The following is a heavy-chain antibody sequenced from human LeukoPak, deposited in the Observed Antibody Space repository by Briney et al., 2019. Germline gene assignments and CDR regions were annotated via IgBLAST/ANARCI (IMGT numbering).Heavy chain of an antibody. CDR2: ICSSGSA. V-gene: IGHV4-31*03. Sequence: SQTLSLTCTVSGGSISSGVYCWSWIRQRPGEGLQWIGYICSSGSAYYNASLKGRVSMSTDTSNNQFSLKLNSVTAADTAVYYCARDGGGSLHGMDVWGQGTTVTVSS. J-gene: IGHJ6*02. CDR1: GGSISSGVYC. CDR3: ARDGGGSLHGMDV. D-gene: IGHD2-15*01.